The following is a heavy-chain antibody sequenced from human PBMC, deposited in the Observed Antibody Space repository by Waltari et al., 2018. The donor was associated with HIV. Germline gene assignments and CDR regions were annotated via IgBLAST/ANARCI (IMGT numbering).Heavy chain of an antibody. CDR1: GASISSRTSY. CDR3: ARHYAWFDILTGSPPTYYFDS. CDR2: MYYSGST. V-gene: IGHV4-39*01. Sequence: QLKLLQSGPRLVKPSETLSLTCSVSGASISSRTSYWGWIRQPPGKGLQYLGSMYYSGSTYYNPSLNSRLTLSADTSKNQFSLRLNSVTAADTAVYYCARHYAWFDILTGSPPTYYFDSWGPGSLVTVS. J-gene: IGHJ4*02. D-gene: IGHD3-9*01.